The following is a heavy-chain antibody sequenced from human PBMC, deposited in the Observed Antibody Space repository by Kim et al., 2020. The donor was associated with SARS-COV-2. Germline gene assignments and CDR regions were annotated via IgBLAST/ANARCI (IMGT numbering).Heavy chain of an antibody. V-gene: IGHV4-59*11. Sequence: SETLSLTCTVSGGSISSHSWSWIRQPPGKGLEWIGYTYYSGSTNYNPSLKSRVTISVDTSKNQFSLKLSSVTAADAAVYYCARDRIGHCSSTSCSLHFDSWGQGPLVTVSA. CDR1: GGSISSHS. CDR3: ARDRIGHCSSTSCSLHFDS. J-gene: IGHJ4*02. D-gene: IGHD2-2*01. CDR2: TYYSGST.